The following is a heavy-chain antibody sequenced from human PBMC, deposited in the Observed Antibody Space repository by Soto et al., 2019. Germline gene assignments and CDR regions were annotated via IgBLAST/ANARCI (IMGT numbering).Heavy chain of an antibody. Sequence: ASVKVSCKASGYTFTSYDINWVRQATGQGLEWMGWMNPNSGNTGYAQKFQGRVTMTRNTSISTAYMELSSLRSEDTAVYYCARGSRDIVVVSAAYLFDYWGQGTLVTVSS. V-gene: IGHV1-8*01. D-gene: IGHD2-2*01. J-gene: IGHJ4*02. CDR1: GYTFTSYD. CDR2: MNPNSGNT. CDR3: ARGSRDIVVVSAAYLFDY.